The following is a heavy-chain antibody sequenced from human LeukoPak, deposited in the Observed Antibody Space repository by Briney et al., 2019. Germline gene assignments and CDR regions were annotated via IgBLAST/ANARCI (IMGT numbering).Heavy chain of an antibody. J-gene: IGHJ4*02. CDR1: GGSIRNYF. Sequence: SETLSLTCSVSGGSIRNYFSIWIRQPPGKRLEWLGHISYGGGTTYNPSLRSRVTLSLATSNNQFSLQLTSVTAADTAVYYCPGRNYFGPGTPEYFTYWRQGPLVPVSS. CDR3: PGRNYFGPGTPEYFTY. V-gene: IGHV4-59*01. CDR2: ISYGGGT. D-gene: IGHD3-10*01.